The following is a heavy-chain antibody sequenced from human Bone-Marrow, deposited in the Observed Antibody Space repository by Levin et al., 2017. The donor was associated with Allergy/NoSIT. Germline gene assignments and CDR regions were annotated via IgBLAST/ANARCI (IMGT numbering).Heavy chain of an antibody. J-gene: IGHJ4*02. CDR3: AGSSSSGSAVDY. D-gene: IGHD6-6*01. CDR1: GFTFSSYG. Sequence: GESLKISCAASGFTFSSYGMHWVRQAPGKGLEWVAVIWYDGSNKYYADSVKGRFTISRDNSKNTLYLQMNSLRAEDTAVYYCAGSSSSGSAVDYWGQGTLVTVSS. V-gene: IGHV3-33*01. CDR2: IWYDGSNK.